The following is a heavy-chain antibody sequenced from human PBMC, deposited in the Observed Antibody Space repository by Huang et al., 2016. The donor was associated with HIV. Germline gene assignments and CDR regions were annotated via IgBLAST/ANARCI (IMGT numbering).Heavy chain of an antibody. J-gene: IGHJ3*01. CDR3: ARPPTYSDDGGYYIDAFGV. CDR2: TDPGDSDV. Sequence: EVQLVQSGAEMKRPGESLKISCKVSGYSFTRQWFGWVRQRPGKGPEWMGITDPGDSDVKYSPTFKGQVTISADNSISTAYLQWKSLKVSDTAMYFCARPPTYSDDGGYYIDAFGVWGRGTMVTVS. D-gene: IGHD2-21*02. V-gene: IGHV5-51*03. CDR1: GYSFTRQW.